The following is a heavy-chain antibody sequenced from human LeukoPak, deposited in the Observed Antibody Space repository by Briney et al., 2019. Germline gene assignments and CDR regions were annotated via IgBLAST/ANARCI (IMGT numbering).Heavy chain of an antibody. J-gene: IGHJ2*01. D-gene: IGHD4-17*01. CDR2: INPSGGST. Sequence: ASVKVSCKASGGTFSSYAISWVRQAPGQGLEWMGIINPSGGSTSYAQKFQGRVTMTRDTSTSTVYMELSSLRSEDTAVYYCARDPREDYGDYVVSWYFDLWGRGTLVTVSS. V-gene: IGHV1-46*01. CDR1: GGTFSSYA. CDR3: ARDPREDYGDYVVSWYFDL.